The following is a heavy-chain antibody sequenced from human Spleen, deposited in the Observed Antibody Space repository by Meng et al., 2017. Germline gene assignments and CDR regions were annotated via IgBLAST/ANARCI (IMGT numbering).Heavy chain of an antibody. J-gene: IGHJ6*02. Sequence: GGSLRLSCAASGFTFDDYAMHWVRQAPGKGLEWVSLISWDGGSTYYADSVKGRFTISRDNSKNSLYLQMNSLRAEDTALYYCAKDIVMAGPYYYGMDVWGQGTTVTVSS. V-gene: IGHV3-43D*03. CDR3: AKDIVMAGPYYYGMDV. D-gene: IGHD6-19*01. CDR2: ISWDGGST. CDR1: GFTFDDYA.